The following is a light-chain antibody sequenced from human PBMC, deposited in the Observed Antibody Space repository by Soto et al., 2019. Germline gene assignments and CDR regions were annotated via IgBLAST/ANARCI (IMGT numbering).Light chain of an antibody. V-gene: IGLV2-14*01. CDR1: SSDVGGYNY. CDR2: EVS. Sequence: QSVLTQPASVSGSPGQSITISCTGTSSDVGGYNYVSWYQQHPGKAPKLTIYEVSNRPSGVSNRFSGSKSGSTASLTISGLQAEDEADYYCSSYTSSSTLVFGGGTKVTVL. J-gene: IGLJ2*01. CDR3: SSYTSSSTLV.